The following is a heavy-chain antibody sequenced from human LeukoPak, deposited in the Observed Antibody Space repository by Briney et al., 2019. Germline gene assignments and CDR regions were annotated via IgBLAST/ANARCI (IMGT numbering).Heavy chain of an antibody. CDR3: AREGSSGYYYDY. CDR1: GFTFSDYY. Sequence: AGGSLRLSCAASGFTFSDYYMSWIRQAPGKGLELVSYISSSGSTIYYADSVKGRFTISRDNAKNSLYLQMNSLRAEDTAVYYCAREGSSGYYYDYWGQGTLVTVSS. D-gene: IGHD3-22*01. V-gene: IGHV3-11*01. CDR2: ISSSGSTI. J-gene: IGHJ4*02.